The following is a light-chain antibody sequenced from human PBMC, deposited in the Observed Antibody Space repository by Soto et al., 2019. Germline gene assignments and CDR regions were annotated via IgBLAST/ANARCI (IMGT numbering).Light chain of an antibody. Sequence: QSALTQPASVSGSPGQSITISCTGTSSDVGGYNYVSWYQQHPGKAPKLMIYDVSNRPSGVSNRCSGSKSGNTASLTISGLQAEDEADYYCSSYTSSSPLVFGTGTKLTVL. CDR1: SSDVGGYNY. CDR3: SSYTSSSPLV. V-gene: IGLV2-14*01. CDR2: DVS. J-gene: IGLJ1*01.